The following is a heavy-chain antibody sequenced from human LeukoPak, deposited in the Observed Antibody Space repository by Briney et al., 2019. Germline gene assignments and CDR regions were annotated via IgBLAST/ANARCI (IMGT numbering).Heavy chain of an antibody. CDR2: IKQDGSEK. Sequence: GGSLRLSCAASGFAFSTCWMSWVRQAPGKGLEWVANIKQDGSEKYYVDSVKGRFTISRDNAKNSVYLQMNSLRGEDTAVYYCARGHYYFDYWGQGTLVTVSS. CDR3: ARGHYYFDY. V-gene: IGHV3-7*04. CDR1: GFAFSTCW. J-gene: IGHJ4*02.